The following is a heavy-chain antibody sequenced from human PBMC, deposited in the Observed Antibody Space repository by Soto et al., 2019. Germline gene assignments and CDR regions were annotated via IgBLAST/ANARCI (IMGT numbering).Heavy chain of an antibody. V-gene: IGHV1-46*01. J-gene: IGHJ4*02. D-gene: IGHD2-21*02. Sequence: ASVKVSCKASGYTLTNYYIHWVRQAPGQGLEWMGIINPSGVSTIYAPKFQGRVTMTRDTSTSTLYMELSSLRSDDTAVYYCARGGGVTANISPFDYWSKGTQVTVSS. CDR1: GYTLTNYY. CDR3: ARGGGVTANISPFDY. CDR2: INPSGVST.